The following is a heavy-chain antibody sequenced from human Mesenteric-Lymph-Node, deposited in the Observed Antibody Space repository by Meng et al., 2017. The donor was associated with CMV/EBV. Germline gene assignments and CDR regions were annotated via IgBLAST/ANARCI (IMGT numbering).Heavy chain of an antibody. CDR3: GRGTSHY. Sequence: LSLTCAASGFPFSSEGMHWVRQAPGKGLEWVGFILSDGNSAFYADSAEGRFTISRDNSKNTLSLRMNSLRVEDTAVYFCGRGTSHYWGQGTLVTVSS. V-gene: IGHV3-30*02. CDR2: ILSDGNSA. D-gene: IGHD1-7*01. J-gene: IGHJ4*02. CDR1: GFPFSSEG.